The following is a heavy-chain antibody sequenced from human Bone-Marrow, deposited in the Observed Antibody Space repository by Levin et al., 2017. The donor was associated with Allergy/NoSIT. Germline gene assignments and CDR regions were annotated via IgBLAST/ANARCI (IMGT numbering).Heavy chain of an antibody. CDR3: ARGVEQYYYYMAV. D-gene: IGHD1-26*01. CDR1: GFAFRNHS. CDR2: VSSSRRYT. Sequence: GESLKISCTASGFAFRNHSVSWVRQTPGKGLEWLASVSSSRRYTYYADSVKGRFTISRDNVKNSVYLQLNSLRAGDTAVYHCARGVEQYYYYMAVWGKGTTVTVSS. J-gene: IGHJ6*03. V-gene: IGHV3-21*01.